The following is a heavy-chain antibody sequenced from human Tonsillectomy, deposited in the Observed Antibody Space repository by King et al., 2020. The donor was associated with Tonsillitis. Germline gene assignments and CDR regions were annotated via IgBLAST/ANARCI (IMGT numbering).Heavy chain of an antibody. CDR3: AKDRGDVDPGSYGMDV. Sequence: VQLVESGGGVVQPGRSLRLSCAASGFTFSSFGMHWVRQAPGKGLERVAVISYDGSNKYYADSVKGRFTISRDNSKNTLYLQMNSLRDEDTAVYHCAKDRGDVDPGSYGMDVWGQGTTVTVSS. CDR1: GFTFSSFG. D-gene: IGHD3-10*01. CDR2: ISYDGSNK. V-gene: IGHV3-30*18. J-gene: IGHJ6*02.